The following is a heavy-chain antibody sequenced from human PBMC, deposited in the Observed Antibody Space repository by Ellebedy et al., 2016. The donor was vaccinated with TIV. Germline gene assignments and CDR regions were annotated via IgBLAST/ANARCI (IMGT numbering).Heavy chain of an antibody. V-gene: IGHV1-18*01. CDR2: ISAYNGNT. CDR3: ASPRWAAAGTDDAFDI. J-gene: IGHJ3*02. CDR1: GYTFTSYD. D-gene: IGHD6-13*01. Sequence: AASVKVSCKASGYTFTSYDISWVRQAPGQGLAWMGWISAYNGNTNYAQKLQGRGTMTTDPSTSTAYMELRSLRSADTAVYYCASPRWAAAGTDDAFDIWGQGTMVTVSS.